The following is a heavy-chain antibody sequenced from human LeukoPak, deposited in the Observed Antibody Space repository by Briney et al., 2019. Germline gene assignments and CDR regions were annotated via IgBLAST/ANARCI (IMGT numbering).Heavy chain of an antibody. CDR3: ARTYGGNSGYYYGMDV. V-gene: IGHV3-48*02. CDR1: GFTFSSYS. CDR2: ISSSSSTI. D-gene: IGHD4-17*01. J-gene: IGHJ6*02. Sequence: GGSLRRSCAASGFTFSSYSMNWVRQAPGKGLEWVSYISSSSSTIYYADSVKGRFTISRDNAKNSLYLQMNSLRDEDTAVYYCARTYGGNSGYYYGMDVWGQGTTVTVSS.